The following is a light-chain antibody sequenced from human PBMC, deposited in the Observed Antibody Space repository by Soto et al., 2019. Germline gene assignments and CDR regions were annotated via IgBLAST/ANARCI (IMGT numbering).Light chain of an antibody. Sequence: QSARTQPPSVSGAPGQRVTGSCAVSGCNVGAGYDVHWYQQLPGTAPKLLIYDNSNRPSGVPDRFSGSKSGTSSSLAITGLQADDEADYYCQSYASSLSAYVFGTGTKVTVL. V-gene: IGLV1-40*01. J-gene: IGLJ1*01. CDR1: GCNVGAGYD. CDR3: QSYASSLSAYV. CDR2: DNS.